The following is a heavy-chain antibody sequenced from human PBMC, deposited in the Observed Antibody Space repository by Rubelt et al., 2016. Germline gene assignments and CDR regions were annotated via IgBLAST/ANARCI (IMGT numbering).Heavy chain of an antibody. CDR3: ARDGFYDSSGYYHIF. J-gene: IGHJ4*02. CDR1: GFTFTTYW. V-gene: IGHV3-7*03. CDR2: INQDGSEK. Sequence: GSLRLSCAASGFTFTTYWMSWVRQAPGKGLEWVANINQDGSEKYYVDSVRGRFTISRDNAKNSLYLQMNSLRAEDTALYYCARDGFYDSSGYYHIFWGQGTLVTVSS. D-gene: IGHD3-22*01.